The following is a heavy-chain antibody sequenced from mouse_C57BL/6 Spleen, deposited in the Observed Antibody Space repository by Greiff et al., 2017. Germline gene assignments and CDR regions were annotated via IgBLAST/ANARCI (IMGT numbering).Heavy chain of an antibody. Sequence: VQLQQPGAELVMPGASVKLSCKASGYTFTSYWMHWVKQRPGQGLEWIGEIDPSDSYTNYNQKFKGKPTLTVDTSSSTAYMQLSSLTSEDSAVYYCARSYGADYWVQGTTLTVSS. V-gene: IGHV1-69*01. CDR1: GYTFTSYW. CDR3: ARSYGADY. J-gene: IGHJ2*01. D-gene: IGHD1-1*02. CDR2: IDPSDSYT.